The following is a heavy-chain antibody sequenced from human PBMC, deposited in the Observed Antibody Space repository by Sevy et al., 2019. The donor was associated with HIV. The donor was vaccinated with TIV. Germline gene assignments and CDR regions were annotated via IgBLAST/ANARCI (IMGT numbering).Heavy chain of an antibody. V-gene: IGHV3-74*01. CDR3: ARAHGRYYYDSSGYYHDY. J-gene: IGHJ4*02. D-gene: IGHD3-22*01. Sequence: GGSLRLSCAASGFTFSSYWMHWVRQAPGKGLVWVSRINSDGSSTSYADSVKGRFTISRDNAKNTLYLQMNSLRAEDTAVYYCARAHGRYYYDSSGYYHDYWGQGTLVTVSS. CDR2: INSDGSST. CDR1: GFTFSSYW.